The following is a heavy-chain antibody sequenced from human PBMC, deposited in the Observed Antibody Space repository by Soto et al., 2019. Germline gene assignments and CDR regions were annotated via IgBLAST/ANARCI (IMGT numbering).Heavy chain of an antibody. CDR3: ARGAGGVVVVAATDYYYMDV. V-gene: IGHV3-33*01. D-gene: IGHD2-15*01. J-gene: IGHJ6*03. Sequence: GGSLRLSCAASGFTFSSYGMHWVRQAPGKGLEWVAVIWYDGSNKYYADSVKGRFTISRDNSKNTLYLQMNSLRAEDTAVYYCARGAGGVVVVAATDYYYMDVGGKGTTVTVSS. CDR1: GFTFSSYG. CDR2: IWYDGSNK.